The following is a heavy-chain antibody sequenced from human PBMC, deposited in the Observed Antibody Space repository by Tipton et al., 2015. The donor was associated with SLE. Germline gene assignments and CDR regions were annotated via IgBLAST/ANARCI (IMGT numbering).Heavy chain of an antibody. V-gene: IGHV3-21*01. D-gene: IGHD2-21*01. J-gene: IGHJ2*01. CDR2: ISSSSSYI. Sequence: SLRLSCAASRLTFSTYSMNWVRQAPGKGLEWVSFISSSSSYIYYADSVKGRFTIPRDNAKNSLYLQMNSLRAEDTAAYYCASCGGALVGFDLWGRGTLVTVSS. CDR1: RLTFSTYS. CDR3: ASCGGALVGFDL.